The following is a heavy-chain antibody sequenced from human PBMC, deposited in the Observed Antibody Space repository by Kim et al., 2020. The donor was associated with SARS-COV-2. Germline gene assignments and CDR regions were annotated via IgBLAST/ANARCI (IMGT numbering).Heavy chain of an antibody. CDR1: GGTFSSYA. J-gene: IGHJ6*02. CDR3: ARCEVVTAMNGGYYYGMDV. CDR2: IIPIFGTA. D-gene: IGHD2-21*02. V-gene: IGHV1-69*13. Sequence: SVKVSCKASGGTFSSYAISWVRQAPGQGLEWMGGIIPIFGTANYAQKFQGRVTITADESTSTAYMELSSLRSEDTAVYYCARCEVVTAMNGGYYYGMDVWGQGTTVTVSS.